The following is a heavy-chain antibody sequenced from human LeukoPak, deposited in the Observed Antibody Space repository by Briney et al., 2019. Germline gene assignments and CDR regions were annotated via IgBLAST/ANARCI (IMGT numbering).Heavy chain of an antibody. CDR3: AREIRGPYFDY. CDR2: IYYSGST. V-gene: IGHV4-39*07. J-gene: IGHJ4*02. D-gene: IGHD3-10*01. CDR1: GDSISTSNYF. Sequence: PSETLSLTCTVSGDSISTSNYFWGWIRQPPGKGLEWIGSIYYSGSTYYNPSLKSRVTISVDTSKNQFSLKLSSVTAADTAVYYCAREIRGPYFDYWGQGTLVTVSS.